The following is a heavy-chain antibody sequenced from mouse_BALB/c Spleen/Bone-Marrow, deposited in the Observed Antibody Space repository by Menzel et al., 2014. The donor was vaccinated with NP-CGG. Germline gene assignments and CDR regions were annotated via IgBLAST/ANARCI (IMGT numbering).Heavy chain of an antibody. J-gene: IGHJ2*01. V-gene: IGHV1-54*01. D-gene: IGHD2-10*01. CDR1: GYAFTNYL. CDR2: INPGSGGT. Sequence: QVQLQQSGAELVRPGTSVKVSCKASGYAFTNYLIEWVKQRPGQGLEWIGVINPGSGGTNYNEKFKGKATLTADKSSGTAYMQLSSLTSDDSAVYFCARGAYYGNYFDYWGQGTTLTVSS. CDR3: ARGAYYGNYFDY.